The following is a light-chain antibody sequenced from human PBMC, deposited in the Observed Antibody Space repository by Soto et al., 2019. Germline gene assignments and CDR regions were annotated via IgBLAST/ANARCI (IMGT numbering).Light chain of an antibody. V-gene: IGKV1-5*01. CDR3: QQYDNWPQT. Sequence: DIQMTQSRSTLSGSVGDRVSITCGASQSMSSWLAWYQQKPGKAPKLLIYDGSTLQSGVPSRFSGSGSGTEFTLTISSLQSVDFAVYYCQQYDNWPQTFGQGTKVDI. J-gene: IGKJ1*01. CDR1: QSMSSW. CDR2: DGS.